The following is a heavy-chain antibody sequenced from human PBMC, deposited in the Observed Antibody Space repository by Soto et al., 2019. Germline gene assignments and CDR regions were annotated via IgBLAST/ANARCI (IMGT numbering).Heavy chain of an antibody. CDR2: ISGSGGST. CDR1: GFTFSSYA. Sequence: GGSLRLSCAASGFTFSSYAMSWVRQAPGKGLEWVSAISGSGGSTYYADSVKGRFTISRDNSKNTLYLQMNSLRAEDTAVYYCASQRGGEPYHYYGMDVWGQGTTVTVSS. V-gene: IGHV3-23*01. D-gene: IGHD1-26*01. CDR3: ASQRGGEPYHYYGMDV. J-gene: IGHJ6*02.